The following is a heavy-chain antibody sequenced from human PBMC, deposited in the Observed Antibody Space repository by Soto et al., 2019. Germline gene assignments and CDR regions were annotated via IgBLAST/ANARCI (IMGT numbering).Heavy chain of an antibody. CDR2: IKQDGSDR. CDR1: GFSLSDYW. D-gene: IGHD6-19*01. CDR3: ARGRGWLHDY. J-gene: IGHJ4*02. V-gene: IGHV3-7*01. Sequence: EVQLVESGGGLVQPGGSLRLSCAASGFSLSDYWMNWVRQAPGKGLEWVAIIKQDGSDRYYVDSVKGRFTISRDNAKNSVYLQMSCLRVEDTALYYCARGRGWLHDYWGQGTLVTVSS.